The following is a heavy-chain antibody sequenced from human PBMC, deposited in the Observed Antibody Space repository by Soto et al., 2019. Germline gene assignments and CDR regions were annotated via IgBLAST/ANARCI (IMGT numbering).Heavy chain of an antibody. CDR3: AGSDYYDSSGYYYRVEY. J-gene: IGHJ4*02. CDR1: GGSXSSGGYY. Sequence: SETLSLTCTVSGGSXSSGGYYWSWIRQHPGKGLEWIGYIYDSGSTYYNPSLKSRVIISVDTSKNQFSLKLNSVTAADTAVYYCAGSDYYDSSGYYYRVEYWGQGTLVTVSS. V-gene: IGHV4-31*03. CDR2: IYDSGST. D-gene: IGHD3-22*01.